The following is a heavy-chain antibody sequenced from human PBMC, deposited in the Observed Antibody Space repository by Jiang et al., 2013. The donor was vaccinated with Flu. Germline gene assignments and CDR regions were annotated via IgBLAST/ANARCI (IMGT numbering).Heavy chain of an antibody. CDR3: ARGFVETAFDF. J-gene: IGHJ4*02. Sequence: AQKFQGRVTMTRDTSISTAYMEVSRLRSDDTAVYYCARGFVETAFDFWGQGTLVTVSS. V-gene: IGHV1-2*02. D-gene: IGHD5-18*01.